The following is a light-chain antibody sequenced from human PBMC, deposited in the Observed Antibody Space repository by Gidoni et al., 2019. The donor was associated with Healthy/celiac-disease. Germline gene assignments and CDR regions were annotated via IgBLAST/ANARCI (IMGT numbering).Light chain of an antibody. Sequence: SYELTQPPSVSVSPGQTARITCSGDALPKQYAYWYQQKPGQAPVLVIYGDSERTSGIPERIAGAGEGKTVTLTISGGQAEDEADYYCQSADSSGTGVFGGGTKLTVL. J-gene: IGLJ3*02. V-gene: IGLV3-25*03. CDR2: GDS. CDR3: QSADSSGTGV. CDR1: ALPKQY.